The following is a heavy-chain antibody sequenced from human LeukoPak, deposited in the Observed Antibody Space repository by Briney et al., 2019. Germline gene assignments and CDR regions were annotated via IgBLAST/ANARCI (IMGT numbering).Heavy chain of an antibody. D-gene: IGHD3-22*01. CDR3: ARAQDYYDSSGYDY. CDR1: GYTFTSYG. CDR2: ISAYNGNT. V-gene: IGHV1-18*01. J-gene: IGHJ4*02. Sequence: ASVKLSCKASGYTFTSYGISRVPHAPGQGLEWMGWISAYNGNTNYAQKLQGRVTMTTDTSTSTAYMELRSLRSDDTAVYYCARAQDYYDSSGYDYWGQGTLVTVSS.